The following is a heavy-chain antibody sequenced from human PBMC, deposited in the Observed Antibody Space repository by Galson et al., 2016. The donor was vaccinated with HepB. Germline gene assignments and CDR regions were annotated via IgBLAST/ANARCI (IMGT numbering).Heavy chain of an antibody. Sequence: SETLSLTCSVSGGSISSSGDYWGWIRQPPGKGLEWIGSIYYSGSTYYNPSLKSRVTISVDTSKNQFSLKLSSVTAADTAVYYCARHVGWGERLIWGQGTMVTVSS. V-gene: IGHV4-39*01. CDR1: GGSISSSGDY. J-gene: IGHJ3*01. CDR2: IYYSGST. D-gene: IGHD1-26*01. CDR3: ARHVGWGERLI.